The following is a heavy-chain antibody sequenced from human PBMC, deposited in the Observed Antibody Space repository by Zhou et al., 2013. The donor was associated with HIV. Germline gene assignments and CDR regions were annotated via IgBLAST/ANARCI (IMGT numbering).Heavy chain of an antibody. V-gene: IGHV1-2*02. Sequence: QVQLVQSGAEVKKPGASVKVSCKASGYTFTGYYMHWVRQAPGQGLEWMGWINPNSGGTNYAQKFQGRVTMTRNTSISTAYMELSSLRSEDTAVYYCARGTKSTYYDFWSGYSYYMDVWGKGTTVTVSS. J-gene: IGHJ6*03. CDR1: GYTFTGYY. CDR3: ARGTKSTYYDFWSGYSYYMDV. D-gene: IGHD3-3*01. CDR2: INPNSGGT.